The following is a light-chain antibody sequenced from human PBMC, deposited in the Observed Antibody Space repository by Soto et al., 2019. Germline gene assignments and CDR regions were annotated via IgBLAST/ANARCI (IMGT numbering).Light chain of an antibody. CDR1: QSISSY. J-gene: IGKJ1*01. Sequence: DIQMTQSPSSLSASVGDRVTITCQASQSISSYLNWYQQKPGKAPKLLIDAASSLQSGVPSRFSGSGSGTDFTLTISSLQPDDYATYYCQQYSSYSRTFGQGTKVDI. V-gene: IGKV1-39*01. CDR3: QQYSSYSRT. CDR2: AAS.